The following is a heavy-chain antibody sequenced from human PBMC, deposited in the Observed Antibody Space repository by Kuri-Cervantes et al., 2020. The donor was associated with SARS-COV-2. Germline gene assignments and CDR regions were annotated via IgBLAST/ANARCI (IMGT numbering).Heavy chain of an antibody. D-gene: IGHD1-26*01. CDR3: AKDLSGSFAFDY. V-gene: IGHV3-23*01. CDR1: GFTFSTYA. CDR2: ISGSGSNT. J-gene: IGHJ4*02. Sequence: GGSLRLSCAASGFTFSTYAMSWVRQAPGKGLEWVSGISGSGSNTHYADSVKGRFTISRDNSKNTLDLQINSLRGEDTAVYYCAKDLSGSFAFDYWGQGTLVTVSS.